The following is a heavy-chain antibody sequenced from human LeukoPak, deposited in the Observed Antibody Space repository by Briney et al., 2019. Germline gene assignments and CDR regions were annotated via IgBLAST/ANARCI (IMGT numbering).Heavy chain of an antibody. CDR2: ISSSGSTI. Sequence: GGSLRLSCAASGFTFSSYEMNWGRQAPGKGREWGSYISSSGSTIYYADSVKGRFTSSRDNAKNSLYLQMNSLRAEDTAVYYCARGPYSSGWYWVDYWGQGTLVTGSS. CDR3: ARGPYSSGWYWVDY. D-gene: IGHD6-19*01. V-gene: IGHV3-48*03. CDR1: GFTFSSYE. J-gene: IGHJ4*02.